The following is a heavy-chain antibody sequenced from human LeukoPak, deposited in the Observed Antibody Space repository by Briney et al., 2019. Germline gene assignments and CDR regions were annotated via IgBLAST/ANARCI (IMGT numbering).Heavy chain of an antibody. Sequence: KPSETLSLTCTVSGGSISSYFWSWIRQPPGKGLEWIGYIYYSGSTNYNPSLKSRVTISVDTSKNQFSLKLSSVTAADTAVYYCARVGCSAGSCFLFDYWGQGTLVTVSS. CDR3: ARVGCSAGSCFLFDY. CDR2: IYYSGST. V-gene: IGHV4-59*01. CDR1: GGSISSYF. D-gene: IGHD2-15*01. J-gene: IGHJ4*02.